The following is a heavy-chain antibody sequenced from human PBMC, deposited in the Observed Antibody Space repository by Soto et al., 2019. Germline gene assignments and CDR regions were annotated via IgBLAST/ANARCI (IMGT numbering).Heavy chain of an antibody. CDR3: ARDFIAARDYFDY. CDR1: GFTFSSYS. V-gene: IGHV3-21*01. Sequence: GGSLRLSCTASGFTFSSYSMNWVRQAPGKGLYWVSSISSSSSYIYYPDSVKGRFTISRDNAKNSLYLQINSLRAEDTAVYYCARDFIAARDYFDYWGQGTLVTVSS. CDR2: ISSSSSYI. D-gene: IGHD6-6*01. J-gene: IGHJ4*02.